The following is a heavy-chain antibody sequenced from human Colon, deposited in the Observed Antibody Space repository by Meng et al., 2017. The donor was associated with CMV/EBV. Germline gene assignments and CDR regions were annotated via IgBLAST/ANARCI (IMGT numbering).Heavy chain of an antibody. CDR3: ARDSSSWYADY. J-gene: IGHJ4*02. CDR1: GFTVSSNY. V-gene: IGHV3-66*01. CDR2: IYSGGST. D-gene: IGHD6-13*01. Sequence: VWVLGPGGGLVQPGGSLRLSLAASGFTVSSNYMSWVRQAPGKGLEWVSVIYSGGSTYYADSVKGRFTISRDNSKNTLYLQMNSLRAEDTAVYYCARDSSSWYADYWGQGTLVTVSS.